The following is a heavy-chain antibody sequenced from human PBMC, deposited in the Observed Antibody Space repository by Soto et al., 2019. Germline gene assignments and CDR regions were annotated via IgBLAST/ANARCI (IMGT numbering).Heavy chain of an antibody. J-gene: IGHJ5*02. V-gene: IGHV3-30-3*01. D-gene: IGHD2-21*02. CDR1: GFVFPNYA. CDR2: ISNDGSTK. CDR3: VRVVGDCRGYCFSGWFDP. Sequence: PGGSLRLSCGASGFVFPNYAMHWVRQAPGEGLQWVAAISNDGSTKYNADSVQGRFIISRDNSKNTVYLQMDSLRPEDTAVYYCVRVVGDCRGYCFSGWFDPWGQGTLVTVSS.